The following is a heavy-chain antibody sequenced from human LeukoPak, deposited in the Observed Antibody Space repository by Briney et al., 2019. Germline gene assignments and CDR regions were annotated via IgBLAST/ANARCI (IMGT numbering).Heavy chain of an antibody. CDR2: INHSGST. Sequence: PSETLSLTCAVYGGSFSGYYWSWIRQPPGKGLEWIGEINHSGSTNYNPSLKSRVTISVDTSKNQFSLKLSSVTAADTAVYYCARMGPLWFGEQGGFDYWGQGTLVTVSS. J-gene: IGHJ4*02. D-gene: IGHD3-10*01. CDR3: ARMGPLWFGEQGGFDY. V-gene: IGHV4-34*01. CDR1: GGSFSGYY.